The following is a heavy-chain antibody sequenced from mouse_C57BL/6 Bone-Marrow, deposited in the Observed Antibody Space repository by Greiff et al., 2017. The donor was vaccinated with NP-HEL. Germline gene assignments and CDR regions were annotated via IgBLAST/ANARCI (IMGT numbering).Heavy chain of an antibody. J-gene: IGHJ3*01. V-gene: IGHV5-17*01. Sequence: EVQGVESGGGLVKPGGSLKLSCAASGFTFSDYGMHWVRQAPEKGLEWVAYISSGSSTIYYADTVKGRFTISRDNAKHTLFLQMTSLRSEDTAMYYCARPRLSAWFAYWGQGTLVTVSA. D-gene: IGHD3-2*02. CDR1: GFTFSDYG. CDR3: ARPRLSAWFAY. CDR2: ISSGSSTI.